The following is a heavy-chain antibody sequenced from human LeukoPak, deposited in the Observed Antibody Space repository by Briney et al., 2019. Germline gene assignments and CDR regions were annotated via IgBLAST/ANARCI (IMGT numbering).Heavy chain of an antibody. V-gene: IGHV1-3*01. D-gene: IGHD2-2*01. CDR3: ARGYCSSTSCYRRYWFDP. CDR2: VNAGNGNT. Sequence: ASVKVSCKASGYTFTSYAMHWVRQAPGQRLEWMGWVNAGNGNTKYSQKFQGRVTITRDTSASTAYMELSSLRSEDTAVYYCARGYCSSTSCYRRYWFDPWGQGTLITVSS. CDR1: GYTFTSYA. J-gene: IGHJ5*02.